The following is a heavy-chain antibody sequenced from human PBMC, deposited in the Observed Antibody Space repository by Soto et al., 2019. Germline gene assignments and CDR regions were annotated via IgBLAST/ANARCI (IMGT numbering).Heavy chain of an antibody. V-gene: IGHV3-30*04. D-gene: IGHD3-22*01. J-gene: IGHJ6*02. Sequence: QVQLVESGGGVVQPERSQRLSCTASKFTFASYVMHWVRQAPGEGLEWVALISFDGTNKYYADSVKGRFTISRDNSKNTMYLQMNSLRPEDTAEYYCAREMIPMIMGGMSAMDVWGQGTTVTVS. CDR3: AREMIPMIMGGMSAMDV. CDR1: KFTFASYV. CDR2: ISFDGTNK.